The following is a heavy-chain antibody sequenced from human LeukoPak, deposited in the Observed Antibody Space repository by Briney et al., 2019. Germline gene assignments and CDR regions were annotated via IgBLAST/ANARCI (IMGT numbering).Heavy chain of an antibody. CDR2: ISGIDGST. J-gene: IGHJ4*02. V-gene: IGHV3-23*01. CDR1: GFTFSSFA. Sequence: GGSLRLSCAASGFTFSSFAMSWVRQAPGKGLEWVSGISGIDGSTYYADSVKGRFTISRDNSKNTLYLQMNSLRAEDTAVYYCAREWATYDRSGYYPFDHWGQGTLVTVSS. CDR3: AREWATYDRSGYYPFDH. D-gene: IGHD3-22*01.